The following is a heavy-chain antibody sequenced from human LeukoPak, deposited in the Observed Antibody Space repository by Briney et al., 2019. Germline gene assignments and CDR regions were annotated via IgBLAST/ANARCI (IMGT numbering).Heavy chain of an antibody. CDR2: ISSSSSTI. D-gene: IGHD3-3*01. J-gene: IGHJ4*02. Sequence: PGGSLRLSCAASGFTVSSNYMSWVRQAPGKGLEWVSYISSSSSTIYYADSVKGRFTISRDNAKNSLYLQMNSLRAEDTAVYYCARATQEYYDFWSGYYLRFDYWGQGTLVTVSS. CDR3: ARATQEYYDFWSGYYLRFDY. V-gene: IGHV3-48*01. CDR1: GFTVSSNY.